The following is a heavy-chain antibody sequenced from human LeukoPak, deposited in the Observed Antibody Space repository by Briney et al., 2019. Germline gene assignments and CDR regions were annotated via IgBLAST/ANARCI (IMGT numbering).Heavy chain of an antibody. V-gene: IGHV1-69*04. J-gene: IGHJ4*02. Sequence: SVKVSCKASGGTFSSYAISWVRQAPGQGLEWMGRIIPILGIANYAQKFKGRVTITADKSTSTAYMELSSLRSEDTAVYYCARDLVSGYYVDYWGQGTLVTVSS. CDR3: ARDLVSGYYVDY. CDR1: GGTFSSYA. CDR2: IIPILGIA. D-gene: IGHD3-22*01.